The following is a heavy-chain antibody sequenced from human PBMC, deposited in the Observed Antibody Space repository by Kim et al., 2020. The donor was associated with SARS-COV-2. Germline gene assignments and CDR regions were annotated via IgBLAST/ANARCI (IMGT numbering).Heavy chain of an antibody. CDR1: GGTCSSYA. V-gene: IGHV1-69*13. J-gene: IGHJ5*02. Sequence: SVKVSCKASGGTCSSYAISWVRQAPGQGLEWMGGIIPIFGTANYAQKFQGRVTITADESTSTAYMELSSLRSEDTAVYYCARDGVVPAAKGWFDPWGQGTLVTVSS. CDR2: IIPIFGTA. CDR3: ARDGVVPAAKGWFDP. D-gene: IGHD2-2*01.